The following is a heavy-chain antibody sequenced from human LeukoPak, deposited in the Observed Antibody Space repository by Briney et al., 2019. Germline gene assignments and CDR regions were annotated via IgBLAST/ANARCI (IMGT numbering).Heavy chain of an antibody. Sequence: NTSETLSLTCAVYGGSFSGYYWGWIRQPPGKGLEWIGSIYYSGSTYYNPSLKSRVTISVDTSKNQFSLKLSSVTAADTAVYYCARHSATVAGTLVYYYYYMDVWGKGTTVTISS. CDR1: GGSFSGYY. V-gene: IGHV4-39*01. CDR2: IYYSGST. D-gene: IGHD6-19*01. J-gene: IGHJ6*03. CDR3: ARHSATVAGTLVYYYYYMDV.